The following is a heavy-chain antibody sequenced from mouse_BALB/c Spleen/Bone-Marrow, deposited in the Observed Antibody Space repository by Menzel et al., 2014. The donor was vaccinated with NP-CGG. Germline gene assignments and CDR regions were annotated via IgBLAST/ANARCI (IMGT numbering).Heavy chain of an antibody. D-gene: IGHD2-2*01. CDR2: INPYNDDT. CDR1: GYTFTSYV. CDR3: ARSLYGYDWYFDV. V-gene: IGHV1-14*01. J-gene: IGHJ1*01. Sequence: EVKLQESGPELVKPGASVKMSCKASGYTFTSYVVHWVKQKPGQGLEWIGNINPYNDDTMYNEKFKGKATLTSDKSSSTAYMELSSLTSEDSAVYYCARSLYGYDWYFDVWGAGTTATVSS.